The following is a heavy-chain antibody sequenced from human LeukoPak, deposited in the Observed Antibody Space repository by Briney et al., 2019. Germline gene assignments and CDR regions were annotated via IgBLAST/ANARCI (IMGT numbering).Heavy chain of an antibody. CDR3: AKDETVTTDCYFDY. CDR2: ISGSGGST. Sequence: GGSLRLSCAASGFTFSSYAMSWVRQAPGKGLEWVSAISGSGGSTYYADSVKGRFTISRDNSENTLYLQMNSLRAEDTAVYYCAKDETVTTDCYFDYWGQGTLVTVSS. CDR1: GFTFSSYA. V-gene: IGHV3-23*01. J-gene: IGHJ4*02. D-gene: IGHD4-4*01.